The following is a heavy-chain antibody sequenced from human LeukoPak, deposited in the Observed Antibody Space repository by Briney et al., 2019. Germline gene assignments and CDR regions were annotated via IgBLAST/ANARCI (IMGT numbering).Heavy chain of an antibody. CDR3: ARDRSYNWNYEGGY. V-gene: IGHV1-69*01. J-gene: IGHJ4*02. CDR2: IIPIFGTA. CDR1: GGTFSSYA. Sequence: ASVKVSCKASGGTFSSYATSWVRQAPGQGLEWMGGIIPIFGTANYAQKFQGRVTITADESTSTAYMELSSLRSEDTAVYYCARDRSYNWNYEGGYWGQGTLVTVSS. D-gene: IGHD1-7*01.